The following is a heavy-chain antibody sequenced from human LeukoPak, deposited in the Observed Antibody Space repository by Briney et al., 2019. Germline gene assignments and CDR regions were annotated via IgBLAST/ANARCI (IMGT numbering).Heavy chain of an antibody. CDR3: AAVPAAISQGWFDP. J-gene: IGHJ5*02. CDR2: FDPEDGET. Sequence: ASVKVSCKVSGYTLTELSMHWVRQAPGKGLEWMGGFDPEDGETIYAQKFQGRVTMTEDTSTDTAYMELSSLRSEHTAVYYCAAVPAAISQGWFDPWGQGTLVTVSS. V-gene: IGHV1-24*01. CDR1: GYTLTELS. D-gene: IGHD2-2*01.